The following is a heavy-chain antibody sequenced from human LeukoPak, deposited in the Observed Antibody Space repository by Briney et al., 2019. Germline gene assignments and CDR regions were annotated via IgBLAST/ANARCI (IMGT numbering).Heavy chain of an antibody. CDR2: ISAYNGNT. CDR1: GYTFTGYY. Sequence: ASVKVSCKASGYTFTGYYMHWVRQAPGQGLEWMGWISAYNGNTNYAQKLQGRVTMTTDTSTSTAYMELRSLRSDDTAVYYCARSLHDYGGNADAFDIWGQGTMVTVSS. J-gene: IGHJ3*02. V-gene: IGHV1-18*04. D-gene: IGHD4-23*01. CDR3: ARSLHDYGGNADAFDI.